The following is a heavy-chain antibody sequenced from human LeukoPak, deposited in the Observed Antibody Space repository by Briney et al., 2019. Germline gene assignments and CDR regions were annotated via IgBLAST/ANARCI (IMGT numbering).Heavy chain of an antibody. CDR2: IYYSGST. CDR3: ARAGYGDYGLYYYYYMDV. Sequence: PSGTLSLTCAVSGGSISSSNWWSWVRQPPGKGLEWIGYIYYSGSTNYNPSLKSRVTISVDTSKNQFSLKLSSVTAADTAVYYCARAGYGDYGLYYYYYMDVWGKGTTVTISS. D-gene: IGHD4-17*01. V-gene: IGHV4-4*02. J-gene: IGHJ6*03. CDR1: GGSISSSNW.